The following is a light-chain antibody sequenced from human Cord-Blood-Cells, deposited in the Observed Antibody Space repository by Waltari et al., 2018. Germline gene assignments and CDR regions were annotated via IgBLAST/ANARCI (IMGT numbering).Light chain of an antibody. V-gene: IGKV4-1*01. CDR1: QSVLYSSNNKNY. CDR2: WAS. CDR3: QQYYSTPLT. J-gene: IGKJ4*01. Sequence: DIVMTQSPDSLALSLGERATTHCKSSQSVLYSSNNKNYLAWYQQKPGQPPKLLIYWASTRESGVPDRFSGSGSGTDFTLTISSLQAEDVAVYYCQQYYSTPLTFGGGTKVEIK.